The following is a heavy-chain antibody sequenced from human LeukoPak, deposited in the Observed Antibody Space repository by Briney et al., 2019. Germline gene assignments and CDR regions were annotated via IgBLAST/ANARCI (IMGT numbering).Heavy chain of an antibody. CDR2: IRSKAYGGTT. Sequence: GGSLRLSCTASGFTFGDYAMNWVRQAPGKGLEWVGLIRSKAYGGTTEYAASVKGRFTISRDDSKSIAYLQMNSLKTEDTALYYCARGENGYDFGYWGQGTLVTVSS. D-gene: IGHD5-12*01. CDR1: GFTFGDYA. CDR3: ARGENGYDFGY. J-gene: IGHJ4*02. V-gene: IGHV3-49*04.